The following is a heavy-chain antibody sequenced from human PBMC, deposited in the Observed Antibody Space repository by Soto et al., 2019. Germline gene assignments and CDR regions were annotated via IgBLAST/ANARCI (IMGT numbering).Heavy chain of an antibody. V-gene: IGHV1-3*01. D-gene: IGHD2-15*01. J-gene: IGHJ4*02. Sequence: QVQVVQSGAEVKKPGASVKVSCKASGYTFISYAIHWVRQAPGQRLEWMGWINAGNGNTKYSQKFQGRVTITRDTSASTAYMELTSLRSEDTAVYYCARELQGRYYFDYWGQGTLVTVSS. CDR3: ARELQGRYYFDY. CDR1: GYTFISYA. CDR2: INAGNGNT.